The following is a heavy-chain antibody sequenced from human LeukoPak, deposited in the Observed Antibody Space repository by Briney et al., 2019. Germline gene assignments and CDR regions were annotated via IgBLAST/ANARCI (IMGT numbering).Heavy chain of an antibody. J-gene: IGHJ3*02. V-gene: IGHV1-2*02. D-gene: IGHD3-22*01. CDR2: INPNSGGT. Sequence: ASVKVSCKASGYTFTGYYMHWVRQAPGQGLEWMGWINPNSGGTNYAQKFQGRVTMTRDTSISTAYMELSRLRSDDTAVYYCARGGPDYYDSSAAVDIWGQGTMVTVSS. CDR1: GYTFTGYY. CDR3: ARGGPDYYDSSAAVDI.